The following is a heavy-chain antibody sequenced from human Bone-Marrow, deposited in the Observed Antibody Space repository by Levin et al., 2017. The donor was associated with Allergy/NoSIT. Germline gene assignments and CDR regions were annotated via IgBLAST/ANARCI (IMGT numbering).Heavy chain of an antibody. CDR3: ARDRDASGSWEVYFDY. V-gene: IGHV4-59*01. J-gene: IGHJ4*02. CDR1: GGSISSYY. D-gene: IGHD3-10*01. CDR2: IYNSGST. Sequence: SQTLSLTCSVSGGSISSYYWSWIRPSPGKGLEWIGSIYNSGSTNYNPSLKSRVTISVDTSKNQFSLRLSSVTAADTAFYYCARDRDASGSWEVYFDYWGQGTLVTVSS.